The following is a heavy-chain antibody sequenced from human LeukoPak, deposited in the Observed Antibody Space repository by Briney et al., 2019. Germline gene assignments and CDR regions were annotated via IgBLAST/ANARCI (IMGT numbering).Heavy chain of an antibody. CDR1: GYSXTSYY. CDR2: INPSGGAT. Sequence: ASVKVSCKASGYSXTSYYMHWVRQAPGQGLEWMGIINPSGGATSSAQKFQGRVTMTRDTSTSTVYMELSSLRSEDTAVYYCARDYGDYALDSWGQGTLVTVSS. J-gene: IGHJ4*02. V-gene: IGHV1-46*01. D-gene: IGHD4-17*01. CDR3: ARDYGDYALDS.